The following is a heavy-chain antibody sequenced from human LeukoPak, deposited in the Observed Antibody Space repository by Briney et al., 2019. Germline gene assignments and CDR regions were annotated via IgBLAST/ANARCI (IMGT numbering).Heavy chain of an antibody. CDR1: GGSISSSGYY. CDR2: IYYSGST. D-gene: IGHD1-7*01. J-gene: IGHJ6*03. V-gene: IGHV4-39*07. Sequence: PSETLSLTCTVSGGSISSSGYYWGWIRQPPGKGLEWIASIYYSGSTYYNPSLKSRVTISVDTSKNQLSLKLSSVTAADTAVYYCARVVVELRGDYYYYMDVWGKGTTVTVSS. CDR3: ARVVVELRGDYYYYMDV.